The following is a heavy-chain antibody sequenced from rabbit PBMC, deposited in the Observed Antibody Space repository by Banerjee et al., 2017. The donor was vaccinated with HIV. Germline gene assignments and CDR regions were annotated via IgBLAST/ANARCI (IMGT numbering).Heavy chain of an antibody. D-gene: IGHD4-1*01. Sequence: QEQLVESGGGLVKPGASLTLTCKASGFPFSEKAVMCWVRQVPGKGLTWIACINALTGKAVYASWAKGRFTFSRTSSTTVTLQMTSLTDADTATYFCARDLPDVIGWNFGWWGQGTLVTVS. V-gene: IGHV1S45*01. CDR2: INALTGKA. CDR3: ARDLPDVIGWNFGW. CDR1: GFPFSEKAV. J-gene: IGHJ3*01.